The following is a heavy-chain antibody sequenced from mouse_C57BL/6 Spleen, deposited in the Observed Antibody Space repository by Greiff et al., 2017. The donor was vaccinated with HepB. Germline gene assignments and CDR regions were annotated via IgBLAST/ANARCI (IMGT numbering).Heavy chain of an antibody. Sequence: VQLQQSGPELVKPGASVKISCKASGYAFSSSWMNWVKQRPGKGLEWIGRIYPGDGDTNYNGKFKGKATLTADKSSSTAYMQLSSLTSEDSAVYFCASPFYGNDDYYAMDYWGQGTTVTVSS. CDR2: IYPGDGDT. CDR3: ASPFYGNDDYYAMDY. CDR1: GYAFSSSW. V-gene: IGHV1-82*01. D-gene: IGHD2-9*01. J-gene: IGHJ4*01.